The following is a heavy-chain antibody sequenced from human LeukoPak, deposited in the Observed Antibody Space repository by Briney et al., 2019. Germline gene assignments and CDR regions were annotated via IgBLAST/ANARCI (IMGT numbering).Heavy chain of an antibody. V-gene: IGHV4-59*01. Sequence: SETLSLTCTVSGGSISSYYWSWVRQPPGKGLEWIGYIYYSGSTNYNPSLKSRVTISVDTSKNQFSLKLSSVTAADTAEYYCARYCSGGSCYRSSWFDPWGQGTLVTVSS. J-gene: IGHJ5*02. CDR1: GGSISSYY. D-gene: IGHD2-15*01. CDR2: IYYSGST. CDR3: ARYCSGGSCYRSSWFDP.